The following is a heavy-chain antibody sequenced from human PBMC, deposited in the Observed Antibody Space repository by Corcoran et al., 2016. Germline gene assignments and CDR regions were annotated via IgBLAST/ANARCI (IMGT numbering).Heavy chain of an antibody. J-gene: IGHJ6*02. CDR1: GFTFSSYD. CDR2: IGTAGDT. CDR3: EREGRYGSSTSCYYYYSGIDV. Sequence: EVQLVESGGVLVQHGGSLRLSCAASGFTFSSYDMHWVSQATGKGLEWVSAIGTAGDTYYPGSVKGRFTISRENAKNSWYLQMNSLSAGDTAVYYCEREGRYGSSTSCYYYYSGIDVWGQGTTVTGSS. V-gene: IGHV3-13*01. D-gene: IGHD2-2*01.